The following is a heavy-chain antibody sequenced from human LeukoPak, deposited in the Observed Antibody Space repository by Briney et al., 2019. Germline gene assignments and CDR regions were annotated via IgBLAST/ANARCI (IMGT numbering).Heavy chain of an antibody. D-gene: IGHD3-16*01. CDR2: ISYDGSNK. J-gene: IGHJ4*02. CDR1: GFTFSSYA. CDR3: AGGAD. V-gene: IGHV3-30*04. Sequence: GGSLRLSCAASGFTFSSYAMHWVRQAPGKGLEWVALISYDGSNKYYADSVKARFIISRDNSKNTVYLQMNSLRAEDTAVYYCAGGADWGQGTLVTVSS.